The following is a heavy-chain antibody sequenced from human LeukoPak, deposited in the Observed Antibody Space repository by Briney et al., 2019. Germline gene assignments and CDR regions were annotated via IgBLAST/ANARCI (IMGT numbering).Heavy chain of an antibody. D-gene: IGHD4-17*01. J-gene: IGHJ6*02. CDR3: ASLYGDYALSAYYGMDV. V-gene: IGHV4-59*08. CDR2: IYYSGST. Sequence: SETLSLTCTVSGGSISSYYWSWIRQPPGKGLEWIGYIYYSGSTNYNPSLKSRVTISVDTSKNQFSLKLSSVTAADTAVYYCASLYGDYALSAYYGMDVWGQGTRVTVSS. CDR1: GGSISSYY.